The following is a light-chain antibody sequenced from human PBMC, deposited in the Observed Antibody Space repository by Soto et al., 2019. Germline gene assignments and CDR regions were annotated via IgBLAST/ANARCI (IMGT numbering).Light chain of an antibody. J-gene: IGKJ5*01. CDR3: QQYNYWPPIT. Sequence: EIVLTQSPGTLSLSPGERATLSCRASQSVSSNLAWYQQKPGQAPKLLIYGASTRATGIPARFSASGSGTEFTLTINSLQSEDFAVYYCQQYNYWPPITCGQGTRLEIK. CDR2: GAS. CDR1: QSVSSN. V-gene: IGKV3-15*01.